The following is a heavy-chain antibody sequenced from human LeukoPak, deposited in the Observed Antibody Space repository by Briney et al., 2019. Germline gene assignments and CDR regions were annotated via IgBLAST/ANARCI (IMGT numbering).Heavy chain of an antibody. Sequence: NASETLSLTCAVYGGSFSGYYWSWIRQTPKKGLEWIGYIYNSESTKYNPSLKSRVTISEDTSKNQFSLKVSSVTAADTAIYYCARTSGGSWQRPVDYFDYWGQGFLVTVSS. CDR3: ARTSGGSWQRPVDYFDY. V-gene: IGHV4-59*01. D-gene: IGHD6-13*01. CDR1: GGSFSGYY. J-gene: IGHJ4*02. CDR2: IYNSEST.